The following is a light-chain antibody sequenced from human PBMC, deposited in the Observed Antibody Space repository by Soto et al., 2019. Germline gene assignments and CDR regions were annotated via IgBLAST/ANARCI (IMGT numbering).Light chain of an antibody. Sequence: EIVLTQSPGTLSFSPGETSTLSCSDSQSVSSSYLAWYLHIPGRAPRLLIDGTSSRATGIPDRFSGSGSGTDFSLTISRLEPEDFAVYYCHQYGSSPLAFGGGTKV. CDR2: GTS. CDR3: HQYGSSPLA. CDR1: QSVSSSY. J-gene: IGKJ4*01. V-gene: IGKV3-20*01.